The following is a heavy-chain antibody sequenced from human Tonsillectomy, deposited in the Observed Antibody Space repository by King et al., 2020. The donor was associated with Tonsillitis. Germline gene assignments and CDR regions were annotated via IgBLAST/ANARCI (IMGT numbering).Heavy chain of an antibody. J-gene: IGHJ4*02. Sequence: VQLQESGPGLVKPSQTLSLTCTVSGGSISSGDYYWSWIRQPPGKGLEWIGYIYYSGSTYYNPSLKSRVTISVDTSKNQFSLKLSSVTAADTAVDYCARVGPVTTVNDDYWGQGTLVTVSS. CDR2: IYYSGST. CDR3: ARVGPVTTVNDDY. V-gene: IGHV4-30-4*01. CDR1: GGSISSGDYY. D-gene: IGHD4-17*01.